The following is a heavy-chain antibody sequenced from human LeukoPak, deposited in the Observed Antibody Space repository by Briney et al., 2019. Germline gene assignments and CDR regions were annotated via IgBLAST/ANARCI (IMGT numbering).Heavy chain of an antibody. CDR3: AKAPFRSSWKPHYFDY. Sequence: GGSRRLSCAASGFTFNNYAMSWVRQAPGKGLEWVSAISGSGGSTYYADSVKGRFTISRDNSKNTLYLQMNSLRAEDTAVYYCAKAPFRSSWKPHYFDYWGQGTLVTVSS. CDR2: ISGSGGST. J-gene: IGHJ4*02. CDR1: GFTFNNYA. D-gene: IGHD6-13*01. V-gene: IGHV3-23*01.